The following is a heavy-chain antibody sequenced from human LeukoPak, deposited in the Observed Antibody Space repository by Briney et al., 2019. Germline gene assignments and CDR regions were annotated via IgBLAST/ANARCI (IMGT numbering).Heavy chain of an antibody. D-gene: IGHD2/OR15-2a*01. V-gene: IGHV3-23*01. CDR3: AKVTLSNSWDMHFDY. Sequence: GGSLRLSCAAPGFTFSDYAMSSVRQAPGEGLEWVASISDNAGDIHDADSVKGRFTISRDNSKNTLYLQMNSLRAEDTAVYYCAKVTLSNSWDMHFDYWGQGTLVTVSS. CDR2: ISDNAGDI. CDR1: GFTFSDYA. J-gene: IGHJ4*02.